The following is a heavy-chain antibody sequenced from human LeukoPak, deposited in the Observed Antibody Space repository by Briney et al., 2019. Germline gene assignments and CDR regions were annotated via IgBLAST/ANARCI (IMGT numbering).Heavy chain of an antibody. D-gene: IGHD3-10*01. CDR3: ARDSRWFGETHYYYYGMDV. J-gene: IGHJ6*02. V-gene: IGHV3-48*03. CDR1: GFTFISYE. Sequence: GGSLRLSCAASGFTFISYEMNWVRQAPGKGLEWVSYISSSCSTIYYADSVKGRFTISRDNAKNSLYLQMNSLRAEDTAVYYCARDSRWFGETHYYYYGMDVWGQGTTVTVSS. CDR2: ISSSCSTI.